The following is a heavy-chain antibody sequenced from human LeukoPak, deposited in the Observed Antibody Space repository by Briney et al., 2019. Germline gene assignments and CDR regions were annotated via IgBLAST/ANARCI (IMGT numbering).Heavy chain of an antibody. Sequence: SQTLSLTCAISGDSVSSNSAAWNWIRQSPSRGLEWLGRTYYRSKWYNDYAVSVKSRITINPDTSKNQFSLKLSSVTAADTAVYYCARARYSSSKNYYYYYMDVWGKGTTVTVSS. J-gene: IGHJ6*03. CDR1: GDSVSSNSAA. D-gene: IGHD6-13*01. CDR2: TYYRSKWYN. CDR3: ARARYSSSKNYYYYYMDV. V-gene: IGHV6-1*01.